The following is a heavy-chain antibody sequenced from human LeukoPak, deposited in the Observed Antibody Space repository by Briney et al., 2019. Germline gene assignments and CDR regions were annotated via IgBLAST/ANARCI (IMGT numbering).Heavy chain of an antibody. D-gene: IGHD2-2*01. CDR1: GFTFSAYA. Sequence: GRSLRLSCAASGFTFSAYAMHWVRQAPGKGLEWVALLSYDGTSKYSADSVKGRFTISRDISKNTLYLQMNSLRDEDTAVYYCGRDSRSCSSTSCLYYHYGVDVWGQGTTVTVSS. CDR2: LSYDGTSK. V-gene: IGHV3-30*04. J-gene: IGHJ6*02. CDR3: GRDSRSCSSTSCLYYHYGVDV.